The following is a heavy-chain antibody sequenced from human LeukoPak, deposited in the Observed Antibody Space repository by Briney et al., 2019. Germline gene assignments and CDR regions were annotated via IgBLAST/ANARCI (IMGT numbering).Heavy chain of an antibody. Sequence: TGGPLRLSCAPSGFPFSSYEMNCVRQAPGKGLEWVSYISSSGSTIYYADSVKGRFTISRDNAKNSLYLQMNSLRAEDTAVYYCAREIAGTVTTFADYWGQGTLVTVSS. CDR2: ISSSGSTI. D-gene: IGHD4-17*01. CDR3: AREIAGTVTTFADY. V-gene: IGHV3-48*03. J-gene: IGHJ4*02. CDR1: GFPFSSYE.